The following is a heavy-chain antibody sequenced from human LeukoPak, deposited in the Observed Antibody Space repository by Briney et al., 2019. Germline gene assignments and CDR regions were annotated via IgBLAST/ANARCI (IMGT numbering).Heavy chain of an antibody. V-gene: IGHV1-69-2*01. CDR3: ATVYCGGDCYPAEYFQH. D-gene: IGHD2-21*01. J-gene: IGHJ1*01. Sequence: ASVKVSCKVSGYTFTDYYMHWVQQAPGKGLEGMGLVYPEDGETIYAEKFQGRVTITADTSTDTAYMELSSLRSDDTAVYYCATVYCGGDCYPAEYFQHWGQGTLVTVSS. CDR1: GYTFTDYY. CDR2: VYPEDGET.